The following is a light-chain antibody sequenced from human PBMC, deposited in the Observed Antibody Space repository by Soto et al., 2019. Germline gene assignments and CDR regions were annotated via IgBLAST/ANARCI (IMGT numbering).Light chain of an antibody. J-gene: IGLJ2*01. Sequence: QSALTKPPSASGSPGQSVTISCTGTSSDVGGYNYVCWYQQYPGKAPKLMIYDVSKRPSGVADRFSGSKLGNTASLTVSGLPAEDEADYYCSSYAGGNVVVFGGGTQLTVL. CDR3: SSYAGGNVVV. CDR1: SSDVGGYNY. V-gene: IGLV2-8*01. CDR2: DVS.